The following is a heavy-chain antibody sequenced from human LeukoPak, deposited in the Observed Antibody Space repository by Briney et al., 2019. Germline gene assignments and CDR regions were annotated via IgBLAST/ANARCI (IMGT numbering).Heavy chain of an antibody. CDR1: GGSISSSDYY. CDR3: ARDFSAAFDI. D-gene: IGHD2/OR15-2a*01. Sequence: PSETLSLTCSVSGGSISSSDYYWGWIRQPPGTDLEWIGSIYESGITYYRPSLKSRVTISVDTATNQFSLKLRSVTAADTAVYYCARDFSAAFDIWGQGTMVTVSS. J-gene: IGHJ3*02. V-gene: IGHV4-39*07. CDR2: IYESGIT.